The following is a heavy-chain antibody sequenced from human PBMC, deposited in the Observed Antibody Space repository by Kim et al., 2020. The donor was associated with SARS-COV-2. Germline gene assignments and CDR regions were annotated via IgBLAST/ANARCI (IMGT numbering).Heavy chain of an antibody. D-gene: IGHD6-19*01. CDR3: ARGGDNNGWWAFSDT. CDR1: GFIFGDYS. J-gene: IGHJ5*02. CDR2: MSNTGGSI. V-gene: IGHV3-21*01. Sequence: GGSLRLSCAGSGFIFGDYSMNWVRQPPGKGLEWVSSMSNTGGSIYYADSVRSRFTISRDNAKNSLSLQMNGLRPEDTAVYYCARGGDNNGWWAFSDTWGPGSLVTVSS.